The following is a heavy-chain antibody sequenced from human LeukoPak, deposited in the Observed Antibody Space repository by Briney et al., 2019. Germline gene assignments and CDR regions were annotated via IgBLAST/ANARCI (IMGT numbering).Heavy chain of an antibody. J-gene: IGHJ4*02. CDR3: ARIRYFDWLFDY. CDR2: IYHSGST. D-gene: IGHD3-9*01. Sequence: SETLSLTCAVSGYSISSGYYWGWIRQPPGKGLEWIGSIYHSGSTYYNPSLKSRVTISVDTSKSQFSLKLSSVTAADTAVYYCARIRYFDWLFDYWGQGTLVTASS. CDR1: GYSISSGYY. V-gene: IGHV4-38-2*01.